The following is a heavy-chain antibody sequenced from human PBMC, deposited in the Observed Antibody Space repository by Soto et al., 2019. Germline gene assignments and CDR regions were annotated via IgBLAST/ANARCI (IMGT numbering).Heavy chain of an antibody. V-gene: IGHV1-69*01. CDR3: ARTIHKQWLVLNGGSAGEENYYYYYGMDV. J-gene: IGHJ6*02. CDR2: IIPIFGTA. D-gene: IGHD6-19*01. CDR1: GGTFSSYA. Sequence: QVQLVQSGAEVKKPGSSVKVSCKASGGTFSSYAISWVRQAPGQGLEWMGGIIPIFGTANYAQKFQGRVTITADESTSTAYMELSSLRSEDTAVYYCARTIHKQWLVLNGGSAGEENYYYYYGMDVWGQGTTVTVSS.